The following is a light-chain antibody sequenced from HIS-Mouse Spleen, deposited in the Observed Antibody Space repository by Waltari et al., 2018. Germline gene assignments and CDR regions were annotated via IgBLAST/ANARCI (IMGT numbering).Light chain of an antibody. Sequence: QSALTQPPSASGSPGQSVTISCTGTSSDVGGYNSVPWYQQHPGKAPKLMIYEVSKRPSGVPDRFSGSKSGNTASLTVSGLQAEDEADYYCSSYAGSNNFNVVFGGGTKLTVL. CDR3: SSYAGSNNFNVV. J-gene: IGLJ2*01. CDR2: EVS. V-gene: IGLV2-8*01. CDR1: SSDVGGYNS.